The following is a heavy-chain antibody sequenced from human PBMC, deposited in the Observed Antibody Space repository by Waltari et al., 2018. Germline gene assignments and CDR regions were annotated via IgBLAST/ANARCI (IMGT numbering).Heavy chain of an antibody. Sequence: QVQLVQSGAEVKKPGSSVKVSCKASGGTFSSYAISWVRQAPGQGLEWMGGIIPILGIANYAQKFQGRVTITADKFTSTAYMELSSLRSEDTAVYYCASAVAKNYYYYYMDVWGKGTTVTVSS. CDR2: IIPILGIA. D-gene: IGHD6-19*01. J-gene: IGHJ6*03. CDR3: ASAVAKNYYYYYMDV. CDR1: GGTFSSYA. V-gene: IGHV1-69*10.